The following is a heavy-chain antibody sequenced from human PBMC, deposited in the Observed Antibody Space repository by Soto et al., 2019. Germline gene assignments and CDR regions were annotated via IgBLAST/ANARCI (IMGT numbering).Heavy chain of an antibody. Sequence: PGGSLRLSCAASGFSFTDYYMSWIRQAPGKGLEWLSYISSSGATIYYADSVKGRFTMSRDNVKNSLYLQMDSLRAEDTALYYCAREDVAAYDYWGQGTLVTVSS. D-gene: IGHD6-13*01. CDR2: ISSSGATI. CDR1: GFSFTDYY. CDR3: AREDVAAYDY. J-gene: IGHJ4*02. V-gene: IGHV3-11*01.